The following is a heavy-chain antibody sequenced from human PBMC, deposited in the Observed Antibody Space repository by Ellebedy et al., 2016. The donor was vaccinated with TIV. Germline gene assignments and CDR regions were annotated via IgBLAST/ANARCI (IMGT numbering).Heavy chain of an antibody. J-gene: IGHJ4*02. D-gene: IGHD3-22*01. CDR3: ARSGSSGHGLLGN. CDR2: IYYSGST. Sequence: SETLSLXXTVSGGSISSGDYYWSWIRQPPGKGLEWIGYIYYSGSTYYNPSLKSRVTISVDTSKNQFSLKLSSVTAADTAVYYCARSGSSGHGLLGNWGQGTLVTVSS. CDR1: GGSISSGDYY. V-gene: IGHV4-30-4*01.